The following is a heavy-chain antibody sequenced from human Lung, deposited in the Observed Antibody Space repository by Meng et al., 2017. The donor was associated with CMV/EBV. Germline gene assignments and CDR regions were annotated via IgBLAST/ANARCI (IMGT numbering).Heavy chain of an antibody. J-gene: IGHJ6*02. CDR2: ISWNSGNV. D-gene: IGHD1-26*01. CDR3: TRVGMVMDV. CDR1: GFNFDDYS. Sequence: GGSXRLSCAVSGFNFDDYSMHWARQAPGKGLEWVSGISWNSGNVGYGDSVKGRFTISRENGKNSLYLQMNSLRAEDTTLYYCTRVGMVMDVWAQGTAVTVSS. V-gene: IGHV3-9*01.